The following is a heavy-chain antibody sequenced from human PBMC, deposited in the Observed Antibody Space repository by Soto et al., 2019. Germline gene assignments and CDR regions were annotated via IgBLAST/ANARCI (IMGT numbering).Heavy chain of an antibody. Sequence: PGGSLRLSCAASGFTFSSYGMHWVRQAPGKGLEWVAAISGSGGSTYYTDSVKGRFTISRDDSNNILYLQMNSLTTDDTGTYYCTPRITLFTVNNIWGQGTQVTVSS. J-gene: IGHJ4*02. V-gene: IGHV3-23*01. CDR3: TPRITLFTVNNI. D-gene: IGHD2-15*01. CDR1: GFTFSSYG. CDR2: ISGSGGST.